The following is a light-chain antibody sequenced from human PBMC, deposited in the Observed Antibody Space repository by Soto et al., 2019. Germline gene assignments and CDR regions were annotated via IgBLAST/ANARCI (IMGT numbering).Light chain of an antibody. V-gene: IGLV1-44*01. J-gene: IGLJ3*02. Sequence: QSVLTQPPSVSGTPGLRVNISCSGGISNIGKDTVNWYQQLPGTAPKLLMFNDDKRPSGVPARFSCSRSGTSASLAISGLQSDDEAVYFCSTWDASLNGWVFGGGTKVTVL. CDR2: NDD. CDR3: STWDASLNGWV. CDR1: ISNIGKDT.